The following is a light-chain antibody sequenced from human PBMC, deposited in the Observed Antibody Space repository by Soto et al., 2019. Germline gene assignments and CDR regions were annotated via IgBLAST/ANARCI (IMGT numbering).Light chain of an antibody. V-gene: IGKV3-15*01. CDR1: QSVGTN. Sequence: ERVMTQSPVTLSVSPGESVTLSCRASQSVGTNLAWYQQKPGQAPSLLIYGVSTRATGIPTRFSGSGSGRQFTLTISSLQSEDFAVYYCQQYNNWAQTCGEGTKVEIK. CDR2: GVS. J-gene: IGKJ1*01. CDR3: QQYNNWAQT.